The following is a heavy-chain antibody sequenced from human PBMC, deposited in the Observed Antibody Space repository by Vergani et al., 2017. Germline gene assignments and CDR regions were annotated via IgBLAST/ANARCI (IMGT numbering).Heavy chain of an antibody. Sequence: QVQLQQWGAGLLQPSETLSLTCAVYGGSFSGYYWSWIRQPPGKGLEWIGEINHSGSTNYNPSIKSRVTISVDTSKNQFSLKLSSVTAADTAVYYCARVRADFCSGYYYYYYYMDVWGKGTTVTVSS. J-gene: IGHJ6*03. CDR2: INHSGST. CDR1: GGSFSGYY. D-gene: IGHD3-3*01. V-gene: IGHV4-34*01. CDR3: ARVRADFCSGYYYYYYYMDV.